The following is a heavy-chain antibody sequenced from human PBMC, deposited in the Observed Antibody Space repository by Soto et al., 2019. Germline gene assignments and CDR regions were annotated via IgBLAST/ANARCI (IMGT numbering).Heavy chain of an antibody. D-gene: IGHD5-12*01. CDR1: GGSVSSVTSY. Sequence: PSETLSLTCTVSGGSVSSVTSYWSWVRQPPGKGPEWIAYIYYTGTTNYNPSLGGRVAISLDTSKNQFSLQLSSVTAADTAIYYCAKGGGFDPLDYWGQGTQVTVSS. V-gene: IGHV4-61*01. J-gene: IGHJ4*02. CDR2: IYYTGTT. CDR3: AKGGGFDPLDY.